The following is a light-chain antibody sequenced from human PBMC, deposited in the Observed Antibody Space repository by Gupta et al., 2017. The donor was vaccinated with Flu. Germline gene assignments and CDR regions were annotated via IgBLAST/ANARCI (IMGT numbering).Light chain of an antibody. CDR2: SNN. CDR1: GSNIGSNT. J-gene: IGLJ1*01. Sequence: QSVRTQPPSASGTPGQRVTISCAGSGSNIGSNTVNWYQQLPGTAPKLLIYSNNQRPSGVPDRFSGSKSGTSASLAISGLQSEDEADYYCAAWDDSLNGYVFGTGTKVTVL. CDR3: AAWDDSLNGYV. V-gene: IGLV1-44*01.